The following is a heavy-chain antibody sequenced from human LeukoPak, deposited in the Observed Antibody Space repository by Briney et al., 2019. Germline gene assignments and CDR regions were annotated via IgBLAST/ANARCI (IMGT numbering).Heavy chain of an antibody. CDR2: IYYSGST. V-gene: IGHV4-61*02. Sequence: SQTLSLTCTVYGGSISSGSYYWSWIRQPAGKGLEWIGRIYYSGSTNYNPSLKSRVTISVDTSKNQFSLKLSSVTAADTAVYYCARGSCSSTSCLIDWFDPWGQGTLVTVSS. CDR3: ARGSCSSTSCLIDWFDP. CDR1: GGSISSGSYY. J-gene: IGHJ5*02. D-gene: IGHD2-2*01.